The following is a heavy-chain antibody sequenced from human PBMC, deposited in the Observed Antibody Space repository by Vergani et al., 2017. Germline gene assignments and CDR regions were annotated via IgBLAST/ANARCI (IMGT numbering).Heavy chain of an antibody. CDR3: VRGGNSFDY. CDR2: IYHSGST. CDR1: GYSISSGYY. Sequence: QVQLQESGPGLVKPSETLSLTCAVSGYSISSGYYWGWIRQPPGKGLEWIGSIYHSGSTYYNPSLKRRVTISVDTSKNQFSLKLSSVTAADTAVYYCVRGGNSFDYWGQGTLVTVSS. D-gene: IGHD4-23*01. J-gene: IGHJ4*02. V-gene: IGHV4-38-2*01.